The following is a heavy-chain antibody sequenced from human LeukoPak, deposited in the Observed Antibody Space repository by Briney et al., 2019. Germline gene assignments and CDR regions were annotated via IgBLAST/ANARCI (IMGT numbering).Heavy chain of an antibody. D-gene: IGHD3-16*01. CDR3: ARPYFHYVDG. CDR1: DGSISSYY. V-gene: IGHV4-39*01. Sequence: AELWSLTCSVSDGSISSYYWSWIRQPPGKGREWIGRIYYIAMTYDNPSLKSRVTISVDTSKYQLPPKLSSGTAADTAAYNAARPYFHYVDGSGKG. J-gene: IGHJ6*03. CDR2: IYYIAMT.